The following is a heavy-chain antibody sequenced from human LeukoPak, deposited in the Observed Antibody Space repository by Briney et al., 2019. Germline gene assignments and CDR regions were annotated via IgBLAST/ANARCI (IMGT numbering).Heavy chain of an antibody. CDR2: IKQDGSEK. J-gene: IGHJ4*02. V-gene: IGHV3-7*03. CDR3: TRTVNSASDF. Sequence: GGSLRLSCAASGFTFSNYWMSWVRQAPGTGLEWMANIKQDGSEKYYMDSVKGRFTISRDNAKTSLFLQMNSLRIDDTAMYYCTRTVNSASDFWGQGTLVTVSS. CDR1: GFTFSNYW. D-gene: IGHD4-23*01.